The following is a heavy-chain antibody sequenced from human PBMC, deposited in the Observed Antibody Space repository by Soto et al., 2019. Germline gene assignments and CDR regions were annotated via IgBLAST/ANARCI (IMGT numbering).Heavy chain of an antibody. D-gene: IGHD1-26*01. J-gene: IGHJ4*02. CDR3: ARWEQPLFDY. CDR2: ISSDGNHK. CDR1: GFNVSAYT. Sequence: QVKLVESGGGVVQPGRSLRLSCAASGFNVSAYTMHWVRQAPGKGLEWVAVISSDGNHKYYTDSVKGRFTISRDTSTNTLYRQMNSLRAEDTAVYYCARWEQPLFDYWGQGTLVTVSS. V-gene: IGHV3-30-3*01.